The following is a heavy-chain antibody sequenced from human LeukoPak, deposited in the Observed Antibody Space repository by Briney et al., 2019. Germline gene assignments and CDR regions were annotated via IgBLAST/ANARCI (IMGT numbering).Heavy chain of an antibody. D-gene: IGHD3-3*01. CDR3: ARAEWVGYYYGMDV. J-gene: IGHJ6*02. CDR2: IYYSGST. CDR1: GGSISSSSYY. V-gene: IGHV4-39*01. Sequence: SETLSLTCTVSGGSISSSSYYWGWIRQPPGKRLEWIGSIYYSGSTYYNPSLKSRVTISVDTSKNQFSLKLSSVTAADTAVYYCARAEWVGYYYGMDVWGQGTTVTVSS.